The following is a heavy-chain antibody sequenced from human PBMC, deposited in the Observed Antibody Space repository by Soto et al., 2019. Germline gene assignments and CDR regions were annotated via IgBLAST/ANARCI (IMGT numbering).Heavy chain of an antibody. V-gene: IGHV5-51*01. J-gene: IGHJ6*02. CDR2: IYPGDSDT. CDR3: ARQPYRSWTYSYGLDV. CDR1: RCASYG. D-gene: IGHD6-13*01. Sequence: RCASYGSGWVRQIPGKGLEWMGIIYPGDSDTRYSPSFQGQVTISADKSISTAYLQWSSLNASDTAMYYCARQPYRSWTYSYGLDVWGQGTTVTLYS.